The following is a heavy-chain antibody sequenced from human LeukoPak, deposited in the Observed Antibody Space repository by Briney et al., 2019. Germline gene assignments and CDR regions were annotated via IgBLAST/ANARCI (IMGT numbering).Heavy chain of an antibody. CDR2: ISWNSGSI. Sequence: PGRSLRLSCAASGFTFDDYAMHWVRQAPGKGLEWVSGISWNSGSIGYADSVKGRFTISRDNAKNSLYRQMNSLRAEDTAVYYCTRDRRAHGYWRQGTLVTVSS. CDR1: GFTFDDYA. V-gene: IGHV3-9*01. J-gene: IGHJ4*02. CDR3: TRDRRAHGY.